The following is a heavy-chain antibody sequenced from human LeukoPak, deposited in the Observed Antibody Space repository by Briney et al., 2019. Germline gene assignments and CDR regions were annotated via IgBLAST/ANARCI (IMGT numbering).Heavy chain of an antibody. CDR3: ARGGTGTMFD. CDR2: ISGSGGST. D-gene: IGHD1-7*01. CDR1: GFTFSNYG. Sequence: GGSLRLSCAASGFTFSNYGLSWVRQAPGKGLDWVSAISGSGGSTYYADSVKGRFTISRDNAKNSLYLQMNSLRAEDTAVYYCARGGTGTMFDWGQGTLVTVSS. V-gene: IGHV3-23*01. J-gene: IGHJ4*02.